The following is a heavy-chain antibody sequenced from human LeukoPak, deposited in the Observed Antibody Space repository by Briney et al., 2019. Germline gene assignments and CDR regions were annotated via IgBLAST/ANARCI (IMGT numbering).Heavy chain of an antibody. D-gene: IGHD5-24*01. CDR1: GFTFSSYG. V-gene: IGHV3-30*18. CDR2: ISYDGSNK. J-gene: IGHJ3*02. Sequence: GGSLRLSCAASGFTFSSYGMHWVRQAPGKGLEWVAVISYDGSNKYYADSVKGRFTISRDNSKNTLYLQMNSLRAEGTAVYYCAKVQTRWLQSSFDAFDIXXQGTMVTVSS. CDR3: AKVQTRWLQSSFDAFDI.